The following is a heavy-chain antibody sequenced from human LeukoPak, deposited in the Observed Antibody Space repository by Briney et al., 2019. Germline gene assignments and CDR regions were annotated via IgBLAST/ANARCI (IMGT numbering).Heavy chain of an antibody. V-gene: IGHV4-59*01. D-gene: IGHD3-10*01. J-gene: IGHJ4*02. CDR2: IYYTGST. Sequence: SETLSLTCTVSGGSISSYYWSWIRQPPGKGLEWIGYIYYTGSTNYNPSLKSRITISVDTSKNQFSLKLSSVTAADTAVYYCARGDYGSGSLYFDYWGQGTLVTVSS. CDR3: ARGDYGSGSLYFDY. CDR1: GGSISSYY.